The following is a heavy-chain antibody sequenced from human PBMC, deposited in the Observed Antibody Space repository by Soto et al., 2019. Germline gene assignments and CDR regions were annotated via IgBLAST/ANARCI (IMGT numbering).Heavy chain of an antibody. CDR3: AGTTVTTVGYFDY. V-gene: IGHV3-30*03. D-gene: IGHD4-17*01. Sequence: QVQLVESGGGVVQPGRSLRLSFATSGFTFRSYAMHWVRQAPGKGLEWVSVISSDGRNAYYADSVKGRFTISRDNSENTLFLQLNSLRAEDTAMYYCAGTTVTTVGYFDYWGQGTLVTVSS. CDR2: ISSDGRNA. J-gene: IGHJ4*02. CDR1: GFTFRSYA.